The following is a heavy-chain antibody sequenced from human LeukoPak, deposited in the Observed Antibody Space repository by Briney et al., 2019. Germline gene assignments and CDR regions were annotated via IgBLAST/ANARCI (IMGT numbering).Heavy chain of an antibody. Sequence: SVKVSCKASGGTFSSYAISWVRQAPGQGLEWMGGIIPIFGTANYAQKFQGRVTITTDESTSTAYMELSSLRSEDTAVYYCARDRDWSCSGGSCYDAFDIWGQGTMVTVPS. CDR2: IIPIFGTA. D-gene: IGHD2-15*01. CDR1: GGTFSSYA. CDR3: ARDRDWSCSGGSCYDAFDI. J-gene: IGHJ3*02. V-gene: IGHV1-69*05.